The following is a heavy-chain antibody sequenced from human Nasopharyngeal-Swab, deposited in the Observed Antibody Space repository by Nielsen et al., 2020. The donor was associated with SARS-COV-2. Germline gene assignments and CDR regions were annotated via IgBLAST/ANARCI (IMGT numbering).Heavy chain of an antibody. CDR3: AREGPGPPMTTVTPYFDY. Sequence: WVRQAPGQGLEWMGRIIPIGGIANNAQKFQGRVTITADKSTSTAYMKLTSLRSEDTAVYYCAREGPGPPMTTVTPYFDYWGQGTLVTVSS. V-gene: IGHV1-69*04. D-gene: IGHD4-11*01. CDR2: IIPIGGIA. J-gene: IGHJ4*02.